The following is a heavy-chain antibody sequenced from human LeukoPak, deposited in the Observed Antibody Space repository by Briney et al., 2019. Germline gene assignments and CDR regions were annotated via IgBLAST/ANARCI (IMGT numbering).Heavy chain of an antibody. CDR1: GFTFSSYS. J-gene: IGHJ4*02. Sequence: GGSLRLSCAASGFTFSSYSMNWIRQAPGKGLEWVSSISSSTSYIYYADSVKDRFTISKDNAKNSLYLQMNSLRAEDTAVYYCARAGGSTVSHSDYWGQGTLVTVSS. CDR3: ARAGGSTVSHSDY. CDR2: ISSSTSYI. D-gene: IGHD4-17*01. V-gene: IGHV3-21*01.